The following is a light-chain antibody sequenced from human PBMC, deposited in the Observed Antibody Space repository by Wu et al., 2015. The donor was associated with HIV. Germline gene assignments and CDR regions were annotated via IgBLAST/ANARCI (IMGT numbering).Light chain of an antibody. CDR2: DAS. J-gene: IGKJ2*03. CDR3: QQYGSSPPYS. V-gene: IGKV3-20*01. CDR1: QSISSN. Sequence: EIVMTQSPATLSVSPGERATLSCRASQSISSNLAWYQQKPGQAPRLLIYDASTRATGIPDRFSGSGSGTDFTLTISRLEPEDFAVYCCQQYGSSPPYSFGQGTKLEIK.